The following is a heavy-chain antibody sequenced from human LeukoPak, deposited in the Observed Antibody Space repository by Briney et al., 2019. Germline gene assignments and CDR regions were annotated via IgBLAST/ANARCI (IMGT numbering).Heavy chain of an antibody. J-gene: IGHJ3*02. D-gene: IGHD3-22*01. CDR1: GGTFSSYA. V-gene: IGHV1-69*04. CDR3: ARVNYYDSSSPGRAFDI. CDR2: IIPILGIA. Sequence: SVKVSCKASGGTFSSYAISWVRQAPGQGLEWMGRIIPILGIANYAQKFQGRVTITADKSTSTAYMELSSLRSEDTAVYYCARVNYYDSSSPGRAFDIWGQGTMVTVSS.